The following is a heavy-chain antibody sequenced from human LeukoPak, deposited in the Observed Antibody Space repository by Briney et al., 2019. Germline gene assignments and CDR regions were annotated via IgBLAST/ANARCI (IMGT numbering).Heavy chain of an antibody. V-gene: IGHV3-30*04. CDR1: GFTFSSYA. CDR2: ISYDGSNK. D-gene: IGHD6-19*01. Sequence: PGGSLRLSCAASGFTFSSYAMHWVRQAPGKGLEWVAVISYDGSNKYYADSVKGRFTISRDNSKNTLYLQMNSLRAEDTAIYYRAKGGYTSYFDYWGQGTLVTVSS. J-gene: IGHJ4*02. CDR3: AKGGYTSYFDY.